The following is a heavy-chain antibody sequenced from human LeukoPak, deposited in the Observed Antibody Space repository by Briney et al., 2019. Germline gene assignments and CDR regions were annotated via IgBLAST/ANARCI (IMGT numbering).Heavy chain of an antibody. V-gene: IGHV3-33*01. CDR1: GFTFSSYG. D-gene: IGHD2-2*01. Sequence: GGSLRLSCAASGFTFSSYGMHWVRQAPGKGLEWVAVIWYDGSNKYYADSVKGRFTISRDNSKNTLYLQMNSLRAEDTTVYYCARAPLPTVLNHYYYYGMDVWGQGTTVTVSS. CDR2: IWYDGSNK. J-gene: IGHJ6*02. CDR3: ARAPLPTVLNHYYYYGMDV.